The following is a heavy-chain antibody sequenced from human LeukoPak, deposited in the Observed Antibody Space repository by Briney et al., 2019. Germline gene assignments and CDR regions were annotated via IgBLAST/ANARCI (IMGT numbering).Heavy chain of an antibody. CDR3: ARVNGSYSDWFDP. Sequence: ASVKVSCKASGGTFSSYAISWVRQAPGQGLEWMGGIIPIFGTANYAQKFQGRVTITADKSTSTAYMELSSLRSEDTAVYYCARVNGSYSDWFDPWGQGTLVTVSS. V-gene: IGHV1-69*06. CDR1: GGTFSSYA. CDR2: IIPIFGTA. D-gene: IGHD1-26*01. J-gene: IGHJ5*02.